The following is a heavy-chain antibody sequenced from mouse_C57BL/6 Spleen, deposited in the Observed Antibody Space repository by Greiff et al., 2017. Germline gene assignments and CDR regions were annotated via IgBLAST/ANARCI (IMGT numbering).Heavy chain of an antibody. CDR2: IDPSDSYT. CDR1: GYTFTSYW. D-gene: IGHD1-1*01. Sequence: VQLQQPGAELVMPGASVKLSCKASGYTFTSYWMHWVKQRPGQGLEWIGEIDPSDSYTNYNQKFKGKSTLTVDKSSSTAYMQLSSLTSEASAVYYCARRYYYGSSYGDWYFDVWGTGTTVTVSS. V-gene: IGHV1-69*01. J-gene: IGHJ1*03. CDR3: ARRYYYGSSYGDWYFDV.